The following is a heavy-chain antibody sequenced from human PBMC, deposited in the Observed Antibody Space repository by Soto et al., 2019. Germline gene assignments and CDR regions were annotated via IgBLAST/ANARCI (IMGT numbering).Heavy chain of an antibody. CDR1: GDTFSSYA. Sequence: QVQLVQSGSEVQKPGSSVKVSCKASGDTFSSYAISWVRQAPGQGLEWMGGIIPFFGSPKFARTFQGRLTITADESTSTASMQLRSLRSEDTAVYYCAVGDPSDYWGQGTLITGSS. CDR3: AVGDPSDY. CDR2: IIPFFGSP. V-gene: IGHV1-69*01. D-gene: IGHD2-21*02. J-gene: IGHJ4*02.